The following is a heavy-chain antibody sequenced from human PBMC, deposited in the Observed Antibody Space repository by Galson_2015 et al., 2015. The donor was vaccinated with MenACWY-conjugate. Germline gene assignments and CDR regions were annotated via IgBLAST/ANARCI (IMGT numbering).Heavy chain of an antibody. D-gene: IGHD5-18*01. J-gene: IGHJ4*02. CDR1: GFTFSNYA. CDR3: AKDLWARESSYGPFEY. CDR2: ISASGGIT. Sequence: SLRISCAASGFTFSNYAMTWVRQAPGKGLEWVSTISASGGITNYADSVKGRFTISRGNYDKTLYLQMNNLRAEDTAVYYCAKDLWARESSYGPFEYWGQGTLVTFSS. V-gene: IGHV3-23*01.